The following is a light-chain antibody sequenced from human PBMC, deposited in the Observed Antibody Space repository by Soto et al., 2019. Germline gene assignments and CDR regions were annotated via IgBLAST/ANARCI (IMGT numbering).Light chain of an antibody. J-gene: IGKJ1*01. CDR1: QNIGKY. CDR3: QQSYTSLRRT. CDR2: VTS. Sequence: DIQMTQSPSSLSASVGDRVTITCRASQNIGKYLNWYQQKPGRAPTLLIYVTSTLQSGVPSRFSGRGTGTEFTLTISSLQPEDFATYYCQQSYTSLRRTFGQGTKVEI. V-gene: IGKV1-39*01.